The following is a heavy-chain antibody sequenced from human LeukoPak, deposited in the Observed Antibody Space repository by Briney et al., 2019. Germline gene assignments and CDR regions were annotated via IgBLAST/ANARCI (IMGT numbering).Heavy chain of an antibody. CDR3: ATTCSGGSCYSHFQH. D-gene: IGHD2-15*01. V-gene: IGHV1-24*01. J-gene: IGHJ1*01. CDR2: FDPEDGET. CDR1: GYTLTELS. Sequence: ASVKVSCKVSGYTLTELSMHWVRQAPGKGLEWMGGFDPEDGETIYAQKFQGRVTMTEDTSTDTAYMELSSLRSEDTAVYYCATTCSGGSCYSHFQHWGQGTLVTVSS.